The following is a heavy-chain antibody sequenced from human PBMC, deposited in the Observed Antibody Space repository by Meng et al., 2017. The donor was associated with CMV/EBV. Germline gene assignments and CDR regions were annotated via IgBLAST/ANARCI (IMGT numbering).Heavy chain of an antibody. V-gene: IGHV1-24*01. Sequence: ASVKVSCKVSGYTLTELSMHWVRQAPGKGLEWMGGFDPEDGETIYAQKFQGRVNMTEDTSTDTAYMELSSLRSEDTAVYYCATDFYCSSTSCSTGYYYYGMDVWGQGTTVTVSS. CDR2: FDPEDGET. D-gene: IGHD2-2*01. CDR3: ATDFYCSSTSCSTGYYYYGMDV. CDR1: GYTLTELS. J-gene: IGHJ6*02.